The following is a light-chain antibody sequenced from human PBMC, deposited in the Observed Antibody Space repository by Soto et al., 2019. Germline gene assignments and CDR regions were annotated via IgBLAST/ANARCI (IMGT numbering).Light chain of an antibody. CDR3: KSYAGSNTYV. J-gene: IGLJ7*01. Sequence: QSVLTQPPSASGSPGQSVTISCTGTKNDIGVYDFVSWYQHHPGKAPRLIIYEVVQRPSGVPDRFSGSKSGNTASLTVSGLQAPDEADYFCKSYAGSNTYVFGSGTQLTVL. CDR1: KNDIGVYDF. V-gene: IGLV2-8*01. CDR2: EVV.